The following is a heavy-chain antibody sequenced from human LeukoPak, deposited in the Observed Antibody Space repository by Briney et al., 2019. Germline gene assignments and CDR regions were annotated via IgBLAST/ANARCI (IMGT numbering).Heavy chain of an antibody. CDR2: INPNSGGT. Sequence: ASVKVSCKASGYTFTGYYMHWVRQAPGQGLEWMGWINPNSGGTNYAQKFQGRVTMTRDTSISTAYMELSRLRSDDTAVYYCARVIYDIVVVPAAMDVWGKGATVTVSS. CDR1: GYTFTGYY. D-gene: IGHD2-2*01. V-gene: IGHV1-2*02. CDR3: ARVIYDIVVVPAAMDV. J-gene: IGHJ6*04.